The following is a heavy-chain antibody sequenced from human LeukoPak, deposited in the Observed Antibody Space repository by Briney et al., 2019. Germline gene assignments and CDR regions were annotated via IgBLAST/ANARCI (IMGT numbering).Heavy chain of an antibody. V-gene: IGHV3-33*08. J-gene: IGHJ4*02. CDR3: GTVRGPDSSRWYSDY. CDR1: GFTFSNYG. Sequence: PGRSLRLSCAASGFTFSNYGMHWVRQAPGKGLEWVALIWYDGSNKYYADSVKGRFTISRDNSKNTLYLQMNSLRAEDTAVYYCGTVRGPDSSRWYSDYWGQGTLVTVSS. CDR2: IWYDGSNK. D-gene: IGHD6-13*01.